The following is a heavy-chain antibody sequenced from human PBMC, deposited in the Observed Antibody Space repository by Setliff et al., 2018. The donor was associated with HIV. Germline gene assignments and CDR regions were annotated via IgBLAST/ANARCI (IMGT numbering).Heavy chain of an antibody. CDR3: ARDSEPGIAVAGADAFDI. Sequence: ASVKVSCKASGYTFTSYSLNWVRQAPGQGLEWMGWISVYNGNINYAQKLQGRVTMTTDTSTSTAYMELRSLRSDDTAAYYCARDSEPGIAVAGADAFDIWGQGTMVTVSS. CDR2: ISVYNGNI. CDR1: GYTFTSYS. V-gene: IGHV1-18*01. J-gene: IGHJ3*02. D-gene: IGHD6-19*01.